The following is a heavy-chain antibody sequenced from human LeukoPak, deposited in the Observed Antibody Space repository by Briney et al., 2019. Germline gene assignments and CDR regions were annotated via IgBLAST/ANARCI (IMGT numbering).Heavy chain of an antibody. CDR3: ARRPRAGWFDP. CDR1: GSSISSAHY. V-gene: IGHV4-38-2*02. Sequence: PSETLSLTCIVSGSSISSAHYWGWIRQPPGKGLEWIGSIYYSGSTYYNPSLKSRVTISVDTSKNQFSLKLRSVTAADTAVYYCARRPRAGWFDPWGQGTLVTVSS. J-gene: IGHJ5*02. CDR2: IYYSGST.